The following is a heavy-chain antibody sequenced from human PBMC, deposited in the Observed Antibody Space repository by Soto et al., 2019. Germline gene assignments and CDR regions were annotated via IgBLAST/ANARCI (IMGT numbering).Heavy chain of an antibody. J-gene: IGHJ5*02. CDR3: ARDERYYDSSGDWFDP. Sequence: ASVKVSCKASGYTFTSYGISWVRQAPGQGLEWMGWISAYNGNTNYAQKLQGRVTMTTDTSTSTAYMELRSLRSDDTAVYYCARDERYYDSSGDWFDPWGQGTLVTVSS. CDR2: ISAYNGNT. D-gene: IGHD3-22*01. CDR1: GYTFTSYG. V-gene: IGHV1-18*01.